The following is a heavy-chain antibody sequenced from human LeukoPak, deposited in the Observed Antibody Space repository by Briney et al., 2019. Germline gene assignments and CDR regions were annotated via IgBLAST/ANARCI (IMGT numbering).Heavy chain of an antibody. D-gene: IGHD6-13*01. CDR1: GGSFSGYY. CDR3: ARGIAAAGTQEHME. Sequence: SETLSLTCAVFGGSFSGYYWNWIRQPPGKGLEWIGQINPSRNTNYNPSLKSRVTISVDTSKNQFSLKLSSVTAADTAVYYCARGIAAAGTQEHMEWGQGTLVTVSS. J-gene: IGHJ4*02. CDR2: INPSRNT. V-gene: IGHV4-34*01.